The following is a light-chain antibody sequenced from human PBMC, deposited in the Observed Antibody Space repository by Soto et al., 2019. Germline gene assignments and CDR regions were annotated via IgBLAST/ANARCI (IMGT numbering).Light chain of an antibody. Sequence: QSALTQPASVSGSPGQSITISCTGTSSDVGGYNYVSWYQQHPGKAPKLMIYDVSNRPSGVSNRFSGSKSGNTASLTISGLQADDDAVYYCSSYTRSSTVVFGGGTKLTVL. CDR1: SSDVGGYNY. J-gene: IGLJ2*01. V-gene: IGLV2-14*01. CDR3: SSYTRSSTVV. CDR2: DVS.